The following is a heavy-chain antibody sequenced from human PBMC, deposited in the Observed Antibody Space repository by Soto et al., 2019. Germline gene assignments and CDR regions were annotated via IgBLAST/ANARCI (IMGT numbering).Heavy chain of an antibody. CDR2: TSSSSAAI. CDR1: GFTLSTYD. D-gene: IGHD6-19*01. Sequence: EVQLVESGGGLVQPGGSLRLSCAASGFTLSTYDMNWVRQAPGKGLQWVSHTSSSSAAIVYADSVKGRITITRDNAKNSLYLQMNSLRDEDTAVYSCARGAVAGLYFFDYWGQGILVTVSS. V-gene: IGHV3-48*02. CDR3: ARGAVAGLYFFDY. J-gene: IGHJ4*02.